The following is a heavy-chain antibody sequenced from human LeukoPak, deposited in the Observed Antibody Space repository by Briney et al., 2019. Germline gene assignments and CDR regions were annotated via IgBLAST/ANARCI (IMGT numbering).Heavy chain of an antibody. CDR1: GYTFTSYG. J-gene: IGHJ6*02. CDR2: MNPNSGNT. CDR3: ARGRYSSSWYTDNYYYGMDV. V-gene: IGHV1-8*01. Sequence: ASVKVSCKASGYTFTSYGINWVRQATGQGLEWMGWMNPNSGNTGYAQKFQGRVTMTRNTSISTAYMELSSLRSEDTAVYYCARGRYSSSWYTDNYYYGMDVWGQGTTVTVSS. D-gene: IGHD6-13*01.